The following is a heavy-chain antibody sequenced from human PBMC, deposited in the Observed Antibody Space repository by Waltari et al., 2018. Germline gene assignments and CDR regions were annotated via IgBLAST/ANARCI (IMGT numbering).Heavy chain of an antibody. CDR2: ISYDGSNK. J-gene: IGHJ6*02. D-gene: IGHD2-21*02. CDR3: ARDNRAAYCGGDCYSYYYGMDV. V-gene: IGHV3-30*01. CDR1: GFTFSSYA. Sequence: QVQLVESGGGVVQPGRSLRLSCAASGFTFSSYAMHWVRQAPGTGLAWVAVISYDGSNKYYADSVKGRFTISRDNSKNTLYLQMNSLRAEDTAVYYCARDNRAAYCGGDCYSYYYGMDVWGQGTTVTVSS.